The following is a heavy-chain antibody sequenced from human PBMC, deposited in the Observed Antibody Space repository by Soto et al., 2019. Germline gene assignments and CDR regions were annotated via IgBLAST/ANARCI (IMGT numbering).Heavy chain of an antibody. CDR3: ASWLGSSRS. Sequence: GGSLRLSCVASGFTFSSYTMNWVRQTPGRRLEWVAYISSSGSTIYYAESVKGRFTVSRDNAKSSLYLQMDGLRDEDTAVYYCASWLGSSRSWGQGSRVTVSS. J-gene: IGHJ1*01. CDR1: GFTFSSYT. V-gene: IGHV3-48*02. D-gene: IGHD3-10*01. CDR2: ISSSGSTI.